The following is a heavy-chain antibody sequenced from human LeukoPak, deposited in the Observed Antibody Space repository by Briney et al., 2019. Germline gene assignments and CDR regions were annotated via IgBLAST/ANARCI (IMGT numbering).Heavy chain of an antibody. Sequence: PSETLSLTCTVSGGSISSYYWSWIRQPPGKGLEWIGYIYYSGTTNYNPSLKSRVTISVDTSKNQFSLKLSSVTAADTAVYYCARGVYIAAAQYAYWGQGALVTVSS. CDR3: ARGVYIAAAQYAY. CDR2: IYYSGTT. CDR1: GGSISSYY. J-gene: IGHJ4*02. V-gene: IGHV4-59*01. D-gene: IGHD6-13*01.